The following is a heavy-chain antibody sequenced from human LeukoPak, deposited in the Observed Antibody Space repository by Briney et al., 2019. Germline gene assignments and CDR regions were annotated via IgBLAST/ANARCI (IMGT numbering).Heavy chain of an antibody. CDR1: GFTFSNYA. Sequence: GGSLRLSCAASGFTFSNYAMSWVRQAPGSGLEWVSAIGAGGGSTFYADSVKGRFTISRDNSKNTLYLQMNSLRAEDTAVYYCAKDQGSNCYSVFDYWGQGTLVTVSS. V-gene: IGHV3-23*01. CDR3: AKDQGSNCYSVFDY. J-gene: IGHJ4*02. D-gene: IGHD3-16*02. CDR2: IGAGGGST.